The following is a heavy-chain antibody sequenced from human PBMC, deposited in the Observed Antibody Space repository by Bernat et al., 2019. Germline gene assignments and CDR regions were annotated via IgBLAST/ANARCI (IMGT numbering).Heavy chain of an antibody. CDR3: ARVAAAAGTKYYYYYGMDV. J-gene: IGHJ6*02. V-gene: IGHV3-30-3*01. CDR2: ISYDGSNK. CDR1: GFTFSSYA. Sequence: QVQLVESGGGVVQPGRSLRLSCAASGFTFSSYAMHWVRQAPGKGLEWGAVISYDGSNKYYAASVKGRFTISRDNSKNTLYLQMNSLRAEDTAVYYCARVAAAAGTKYYYYYGMDVWGQGTTVTVSS. D-gene: IGHD6-13*01.